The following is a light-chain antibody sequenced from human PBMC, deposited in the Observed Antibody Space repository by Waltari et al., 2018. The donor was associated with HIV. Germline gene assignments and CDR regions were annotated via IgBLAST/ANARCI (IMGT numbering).Light chain of an antibody. V-gene: IGLV2-14*01. CDR1: TSEFNDNKY. CDR2: EVS. J-gene: IGLJ2*01. CDR3: SSYKTRNSVV. Sequence: QSALIQLASVSGSPGQSVTIPCTGTTSEFNDNKYVSWYQQHPGRAPKLIIFEVSYRPSGVSDRFSGSKSGSTASLTISGLQTEDEADYYCSSYKTRNSVVFGGGTELIV.